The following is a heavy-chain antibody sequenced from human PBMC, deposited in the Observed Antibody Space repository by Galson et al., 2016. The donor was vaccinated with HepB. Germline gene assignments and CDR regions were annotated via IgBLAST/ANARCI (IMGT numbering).Heavy chain of an antibody. CDR3: AREARLRYLDS. D-gene: IGHD3-9*01. Sequence: SMRLSCAASGFTFSDYYMSWIRQAPGKGLEWVSYISSSSTTLLYADYLKGRFTVSRDNAKNSMYLQMNSLRAEDTAVYYCAREARLRYLDSWGQGTLVTVSS. J-gene: IGHJ5*01. CDR1: GFTFSDYY. CDR2: ISSSSTTL. V-gene: IGHV3-11*01.